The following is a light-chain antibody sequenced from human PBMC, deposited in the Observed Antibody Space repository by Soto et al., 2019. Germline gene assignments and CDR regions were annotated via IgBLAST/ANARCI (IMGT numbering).Light chain of an antibody. CDR1: QDIRNF. CDR2: AAS. CDR3: LKYSSVPV. Sequence: DIQMTQSPTSLSASVGDRVTITCRASQDIRNFVAWYQQKPGKAPKLLIYAASTLQSGVPSRFSGSGSGTDFTLTIISLQPEDVATYSCLKYSSVPVFGPGTKVEIK. V-gene: IGKV1-27*01. J-gene: IGKJ3*01.